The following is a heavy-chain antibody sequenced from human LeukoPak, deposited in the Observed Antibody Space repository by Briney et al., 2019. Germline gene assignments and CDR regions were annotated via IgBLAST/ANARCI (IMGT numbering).Heavy chain of an antibody. Sequence: GGSLRLSCATSGFDFVVYAMSGVRQAPGKGLEWLGFVRAKANSGTAEYAASLQGRFRISRDDSKKVAYLQMNNLEIEDTAIYYCSRIGAYDPMNEYFLFDSWGQGTLVTVSS. J-gene: IGHJ4*02. CDR3: SRIGAYDPMNEYFLFDS. D-gene: IGHD2/OR15-2a*01. CDR2: VRAKANSGTA. CDR1: GFDFVVYA. V-gene: IGHV3-49*04.